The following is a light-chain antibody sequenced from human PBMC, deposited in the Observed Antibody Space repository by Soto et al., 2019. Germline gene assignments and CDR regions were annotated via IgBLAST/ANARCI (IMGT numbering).Light chain of an antibody. V-gene: IGKV3-15*01. Sequence: EVVMTQSPATLSVSPGERATLSCRASQSVSSNLAWYQQKPGQAPSLLIYGASPRATGLPARFSGSGSVTDFTLTISGLQSDAFAVYYCHQYNNWPFTFGPGTRVDIQ. CDR3: HQYNNWPFT. CDR1: QSVSSN. CDR2: GAS. J-gene: IGKJ3*01.